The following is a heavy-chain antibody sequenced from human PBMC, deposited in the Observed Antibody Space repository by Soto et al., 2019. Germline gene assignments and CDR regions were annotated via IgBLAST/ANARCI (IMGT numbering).Heavy chain of an antibody. V-gene: IGHV4-59*01. Sequence: SETLSLTCTVSGGSISSYYWSWIRQPPGKGLEWIGYIYYSGSTNYNPSLKSRVTISVDTSKNQFSLKLSSVTAADTAVYYCARDRRGHRDYYYYMDVWGKGTTVTVSS. J-gene: IGHJ6*03. CDR3: ARDRRGHRDYYYYMDV. CDR2: IYYSGST. D-gene: IGHD5-12*01. CDR1: GGSISSYY.